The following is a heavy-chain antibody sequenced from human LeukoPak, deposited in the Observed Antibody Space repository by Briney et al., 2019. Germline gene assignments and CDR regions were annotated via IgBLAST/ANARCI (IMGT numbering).Heavy chain of an antibody. D-gene: IGHD6-13*01. CDR3: AREGEQQLSFDY. CDR1: GFTFSGSA. V-gene: IGHV3-21*01. J-gene: IGHJ4*02. CDR2: ISSSSSYI. Sequence: GGSLRLSCAASGFTFSGSAMHWVRQASGKGLEWVSSISSSSSYIYYADSVKGRFTISRDNAKNSLYLQMNSLRAEDTAVYYCAREGEQQLSFDYWGQGTLVTVSS.